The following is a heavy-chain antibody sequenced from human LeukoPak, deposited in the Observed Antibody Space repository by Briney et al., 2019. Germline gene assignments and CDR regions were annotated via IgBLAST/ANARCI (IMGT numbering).Heavy chain of an antibody. D-gene: IGHD6-6*01. V-gene: IGHV4-39*01. CDR2: IYYSGST. Sequence: SETLSLTCTVSGGSISSSSYYWGWIRQPPGKGLEWIGSIYYSGSTYYNPALKSRVTISVDTSKNQFSLKLSSVTAADTAVYYCARHTSISSYYYYYYMDVWGKGTTVTVSS. J-gene: IGHJ6*03. CDR3: ARHTSISSYYYYYYMDV. CDR1: GGSISSSSYY.